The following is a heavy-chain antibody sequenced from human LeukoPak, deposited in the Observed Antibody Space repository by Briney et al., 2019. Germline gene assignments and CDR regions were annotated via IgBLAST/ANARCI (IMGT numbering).Heavy chain of an antibody. CDR3: ASSSRAGAYYFDY. J-gene: IGHJ4*02. CDR1: GGSISSYY. V-gene: IGHV4-59*01. Sequence: SETLSLTCTVSGGSISSYYWSWIRQPPGKGLEWIGYIYYSGSTNYNPSLKSRVTISVDTSKNQFSLKLSSVTAADTAVYYCASSSRAGAYYFDYWGQGTLVTVSS. CDR2: IYYSGST. D-gene: IGHD4/OR15-4a*01.